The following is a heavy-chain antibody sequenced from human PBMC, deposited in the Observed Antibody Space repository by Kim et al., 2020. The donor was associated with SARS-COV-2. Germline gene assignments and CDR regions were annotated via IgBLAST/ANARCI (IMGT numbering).Heavy chain of an antibody. Sequence: SETLSLTCTVSGGSISSSSYYWGWIRQPPGKGLEWIGSIYYSGSTYYNPSLKSRVTISVDTSKNQFSLKLSSVTAADTAVYYCARHLEYSSGWPYFDYWGQGTLVTVSS. J-gene: IGHJ4*02. D-gene: IGHD6-19*01. V-gene: IGHV4-39*01. CDR2: IYYSGST. CDR3: ARHLEYSSGWPYFDY. CDR1: GGSISSSSYY.